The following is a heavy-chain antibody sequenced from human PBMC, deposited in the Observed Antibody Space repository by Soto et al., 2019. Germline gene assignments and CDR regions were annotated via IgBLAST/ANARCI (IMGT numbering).Heavy chain of an antibody. J-gene: IGHJ6*02. V-gene: IGHV3-33*01. CDR1: GFTFSSYG. CDR3: ARDCSGGSRYGMDV. D-gene: IGHD2-15*01. Sequence: GGSLRLSCAASGFTFSSYGMHWVRQAPGKGLEWVAVIWYDGSNKYYADSVKGRFTISRDNSKNTLYLQMNSLRAEDTAVYYCARDCSGGSRYGMDVWGQGTTVTVSS. CDR2: IWYDGSNK.